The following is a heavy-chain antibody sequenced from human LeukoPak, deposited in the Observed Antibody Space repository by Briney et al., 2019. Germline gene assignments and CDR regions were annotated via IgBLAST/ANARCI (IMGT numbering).Heavy chain of an antibody. J-gene: IGHJ4*02. V-gene: IGHV4-34*01. CDR3: AREVGSGGEAY. CDR1: GGSFSGYY. CDR2: INHSGST. D-gene: IGHD1-26*01. Sequence: PSETLSLTCAVYGGSFSGYYWSWIRQPPGKGLEWMGEINHSGSTNYNPSLKSRVAISVDTPKNQFSLKLSSVTGADTAVYYCAREVGSGGEAYWGQGTLVTVSS.